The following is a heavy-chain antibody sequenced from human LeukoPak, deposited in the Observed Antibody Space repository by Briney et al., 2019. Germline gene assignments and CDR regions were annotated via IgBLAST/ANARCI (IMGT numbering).Heavy chain of an antibody. CDR2: INHSGSI. CDR1: GGSFSGYY. J-gene: IGHJ5*02. CDR3: ARGRLRYCSGGNCQTNSFDP. D-gene: IGHD2-15*01. Sequence: SETLSLTCVVYGGSFSGYYWNWIRQPPGKGLEWIGEINHSGSINYNVSLKSRVTISVDTSKNLFSLKLTSVTAADTAVYYCARGRLRYCSGGNCQTNSFDPWGQGTLVTVSS. V-gene: IGHV4-34*01.